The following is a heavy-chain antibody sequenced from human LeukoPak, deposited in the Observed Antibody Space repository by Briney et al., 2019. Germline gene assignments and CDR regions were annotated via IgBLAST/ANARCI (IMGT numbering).Heavy chain of an antibody. Sequence: PSETLSLTCAVYGGSFSSYYWSWIRQSPGKGLEWIGEINHSGTTKYNPSLKSRVTISVDTSKNQFSLKLSSVTAADTAVYYCAGYWDHAFDIWGQGTMVTVSS. D-gene: IGHD2-8*02. CDR3: AGYWDHAFDI. CDR1: GGSFSSYY. V-gene: IGHV4-34*01. J-gene: IGHJ3*02. CDR2: INHSGTT.